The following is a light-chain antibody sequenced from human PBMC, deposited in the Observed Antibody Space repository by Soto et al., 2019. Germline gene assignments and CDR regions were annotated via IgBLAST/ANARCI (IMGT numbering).Light chain of an antibody. V-gene: IGKV1-33*01. CDR3: QQYDNLPIT. J-gene: IGKJ5*01. CDR1: QDISNY. Sequence: DIQMTQSPCSLSASVGDGVTITCRASQDISNYLNWYQQKPGKAPKLLIYDASNLETGVPSRFSGSGSGTDFTFTISSLQPEDIGTYYCQQYDNLPITFGQGTRLEIK. CDR2: DAS.